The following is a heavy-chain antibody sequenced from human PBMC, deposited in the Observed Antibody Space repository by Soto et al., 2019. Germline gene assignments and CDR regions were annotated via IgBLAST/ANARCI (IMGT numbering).Heavy chain of an antibody. CDR3: ERGATRQHNMSTWFDP. CDR2: INHSGST. J-gene: IGHJ5*02. CDR1: GGSFSGYY. Sequence: QVQLQQWGAGLLKPSETLSLTCAVYGGSFSGYYWSWIRQPQGKGLEWIGEINHSGSTNYNPSLKSRVTISVGTSKHQFSLKLSSVTAADTAVYYCERGATRQHNMSTWFDPWGQGTLVTVSS. V-gene: IGHV4-34*01. D-gene: IGHD2-15*01.